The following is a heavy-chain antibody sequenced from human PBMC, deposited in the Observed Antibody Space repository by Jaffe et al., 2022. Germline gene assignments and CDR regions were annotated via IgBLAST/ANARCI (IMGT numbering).Heavy chain of an antibody. CDR3: ARRSPPGDSWFDP. CDR2: IYHSGST. CDR1: GYSISSGYY. V-gene: IGHV4-38-2*01. J-gene: IGHJ5*02. D-gene: IGHD3-16*01. Sequence: QVQLQESGPGLVKPSETLSLTCAVSGYSISSGYYWGWIRQPPGKGLEWIGSIYHSGSTYYNPSLKSRVTISVDTSKNQFSLKLSSVTAADTAVYYCARRSPPGDSWFDPWGQGTLVTVSS.